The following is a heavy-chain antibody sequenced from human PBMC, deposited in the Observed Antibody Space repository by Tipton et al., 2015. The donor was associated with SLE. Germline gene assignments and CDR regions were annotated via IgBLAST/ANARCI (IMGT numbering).Heavy chain of an antibody. J-gene: IGHJ3*02. CDR1: GFTFSGSA. CDR3: TTDLKGAFDI. CDR2: IKSKTDGGTT. Sequence: GSLRLSCAASGFTFSGSAMHWVRQASGKGLEWVGRIKSKTDGGTTDYAAPVKGRFTISRDDSKNTLYLQMNSLKTEDTAVYYCTTDLKGAFDIWGQGTMVTVSS. V-gene: IGHV3-15*01.